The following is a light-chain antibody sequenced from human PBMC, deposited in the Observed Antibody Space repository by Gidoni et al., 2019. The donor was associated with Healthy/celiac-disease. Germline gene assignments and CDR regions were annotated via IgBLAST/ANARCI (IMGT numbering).Light chain of an antibody. CDR3: QKYYSTPRT. CDR1: QSVLYSSNHKNY. J-gene: IGKJ1*01. CDR2: WAS. V-gene: IGKV4-1*01. Sequence: VSLGERATINCKSSQSVLYSSNHKNYLAWYQQKPGQPPKLLIYWASTRESGVPDRFSGSGSGIDFTLTISSLQAEDVAVYYCQKYYSTPRTFGQGTKVEIK.